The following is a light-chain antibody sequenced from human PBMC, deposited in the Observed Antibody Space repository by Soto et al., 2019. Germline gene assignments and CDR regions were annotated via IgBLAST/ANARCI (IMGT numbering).Light chain of an antibody. Sequence: DIQMTQSPSSLSASVGDRVTISCRASETIATYLNWYQQKPGRVPEVLIYGASRLQRGVPSRFTGSGYGINFTLTISSLQPEDFATYYCQHSYSSPTFGQGTKLEIK. V-gene: IGKV1-39*01. CDR1: ETIATY. CDR2: GAS. CDR3: QHSYSSPT. J-gene: IGKJ2*01.